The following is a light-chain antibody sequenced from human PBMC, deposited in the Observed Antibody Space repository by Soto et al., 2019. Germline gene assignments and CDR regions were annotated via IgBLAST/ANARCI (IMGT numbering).Light chain of an antibody. CDR3: CSYAGGGTFE. Sequence: QSALTQPASVSGSPGQSITISCTGTSSDVGSYNLVSWYQQSPGKAPKLIIYEVSKRPSGVSDRFSGSKSGNTASLTISGLQAEDEADYYCCSYAGGGTFEFGGGTKLTVL. CDR1: SSDVGSYNL. CDR2: EVS. J-gene: IGLJ2*01. V-gene: IGLV2-23*02.